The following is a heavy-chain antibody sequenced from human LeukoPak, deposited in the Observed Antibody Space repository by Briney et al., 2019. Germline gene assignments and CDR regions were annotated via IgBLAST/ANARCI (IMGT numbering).Heavy chain of an antibody. V-gene: IGHV4-39*01. CDR3: ARPRGKYYYDSSGYYFDY. Sequence: PSETLSLTCTVSGGSISSSSYYWGWIRQPPGKGLEWIGSIYYSGTTYYNPSLKSRVTISVDTSKPQFSLKLSSVTAADTAVYYCARPRGKYYYDSSGYYFDYWGQGTLVTVSS. J-gene: IGHJ4*02. CDR2: IYYSGTT. D-gene: IGHD3-22*01. CDR1: GGSISSSSYY.